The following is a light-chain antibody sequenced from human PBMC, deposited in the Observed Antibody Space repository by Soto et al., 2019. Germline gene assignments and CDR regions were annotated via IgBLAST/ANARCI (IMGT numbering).Light chain of an antibody. J-gene: IGKJ3*01. CDR1: QSIGTW. CDR2: DAS. CDR3: QHYNTSLFT. V-gene: IGKV1-5*01. Sequence: DIQMTQSPSTLSASVGDRITISCRASQSIGTWLAWYQQKPGKAPNLLIYDASSLDTWVPSRFSGSGFGTDFTLTISSLQSEDFVTYYCQHYNTSLFTFGPGTRVDVK.